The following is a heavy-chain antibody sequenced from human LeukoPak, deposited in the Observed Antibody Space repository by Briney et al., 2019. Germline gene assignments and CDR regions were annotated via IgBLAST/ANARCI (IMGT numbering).Heavy chain of an antibody. J-gene: IGHJ3*02. V-gene: IGHV1-2*02. CDR3: ARDSAEDYYDSSGYYQSDAFDI. Sequence: ASVKVSCKASGYTFTGYYMHWVRQAPGQGLEWMGWINPNSGGTNYAQKFQGRVTMTRGTSISTAYMELSRLRSDDTAMYYCARDSAEDYYDSSGYYQSDAFDIWGQGTMVTVSS. D-gene: IGHD3-22*01. CDR2: INPNSGGT. CDR1: GYTFTGYY.